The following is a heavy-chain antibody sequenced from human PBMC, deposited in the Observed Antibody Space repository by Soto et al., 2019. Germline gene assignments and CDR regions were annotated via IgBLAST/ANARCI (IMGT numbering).Heavy chain of an antibody. V-gene: IGHV3-15*07. CDR2: IKSKTDGGTT. D-gene: IGHD2-15*01. J-gene: IGHJ4*01. CDR3: TTEMVVVVAATLW. CDR1: GFTFSNAW. Sequence: EVQLVESGGGLVKPGGSLRLSCAASGFTFSNAWMNWVRQAPGKGLEWVGRIKSKTDGGTTDYAAPVTCRFTISREDSKNTQYLQTNSLKTEDRAVYYWTTEMVVVVAATLWWGHGTLGT.